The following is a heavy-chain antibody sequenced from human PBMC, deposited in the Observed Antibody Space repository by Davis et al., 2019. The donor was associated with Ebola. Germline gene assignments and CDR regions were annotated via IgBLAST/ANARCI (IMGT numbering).Heavy chain of an antibody. CDR3: AKPPNNIVGAIYYFDY. Sequence: PGGSLRLSCAASGFTFSNYYMSWIRQAPGKGLEWVSYISSSGSITYHADSVKGRFTISRGNAKNSLHLQMNSLRAEDTAVYYCAKPPNNIVGAIYYFDYWGQGTLVTVSS. J-gene: IGHJ4*02. D-gene: IGHD1-26*01. CDR1: GFTFSNYY. CDR2: ISSSGSIT. V-gene: IGHV3-11*01.